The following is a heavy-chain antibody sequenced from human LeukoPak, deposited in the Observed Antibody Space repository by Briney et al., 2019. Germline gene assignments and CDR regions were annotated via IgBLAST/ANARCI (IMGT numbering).Heavy chain of an antibody. CDR1: GYTFTGYY. D-gene: IGHD6-19*01. CDR3: ARDRVGSGWPRPFYLEF. CDR2: MNPNTGAT. V-gene: IGHV1-2*02. J-gene: IGHJ4*02. Sequence: ASVTVSCKPSGYTFTGYYLHWVRQAPGQALEWMGWMNPNTGATVYAQNFQGRVTMSRDTSISTAYMTLSSLRSDDTAVYFCARDRVGSGWPRPFYLEFWGQGTLVSVSS.